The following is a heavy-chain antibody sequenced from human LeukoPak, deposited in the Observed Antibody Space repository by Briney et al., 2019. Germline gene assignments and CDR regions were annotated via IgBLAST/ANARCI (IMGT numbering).Heavy chain of an antibody. CDR1: GFTFSSYA. Sequence: AGGSLRLSCAASGFTFSSYAMSWVRQAPGKGLAWVSAISGGGGSTYYADSVKGRFTISRDNSKNTLYLQMNSLRAEDTAVYYCAKDRGYSYGISEYWGQGTLVTVSS. J-gene: IGHJ4*02. V-gene: IGHV3-23*01. CDR3: AKDRGYSYGISEY. CDR2: ISGGGGST. D-gene: IGHD5-18*01.